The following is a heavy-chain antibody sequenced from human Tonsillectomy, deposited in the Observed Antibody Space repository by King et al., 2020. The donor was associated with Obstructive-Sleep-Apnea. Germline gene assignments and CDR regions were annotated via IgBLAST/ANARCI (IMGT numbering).Heavy chain of an antibody. D-gene: IGHD3-16*01. CDR1: GGSISSYY. CDR3: ARQRRSTGGFFDY. Sequence: VQLQESGPGLVKPSETLSLTCTVSGGSISSYYWSWIRQPPGKGLEWIGYISYSGSTNYNPSLKSRVSISVDTPKNQFSLKLTSVTAADTAVFYCARQRRSTGGFFDYWGQGTLVTVSS. J-gene: IGHJ4*02. V-gene: IGHV4-59*08. CDR2: ISYSGST.